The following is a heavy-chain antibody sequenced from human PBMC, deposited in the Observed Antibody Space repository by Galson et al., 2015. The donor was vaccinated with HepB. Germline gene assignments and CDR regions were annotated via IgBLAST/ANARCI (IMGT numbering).Heavy chain of an antibody. CDR3: AAASLAVAGTLPDY. Sequence: SVKVSCKASGFTFTSSAMQWVRQARGQRLEWIGWIVVGSGNTNYAQKFQERVTITRDMSTSTAYMELSSLRSEDTAAYYCAAASLAVAGTLPDYWGQGTLVTVSS. CDR1: GFTFTSSA. J-gene: IGHJ4*02. V-gene: IGHV1-58*02. D-gene: IGHD6-19*01. CDR2: IVVGSGNT.